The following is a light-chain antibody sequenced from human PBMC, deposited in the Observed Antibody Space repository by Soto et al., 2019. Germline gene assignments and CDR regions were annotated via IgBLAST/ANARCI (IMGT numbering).Light chain of an antibody. CDR1: QSVLYNSNNKNH. CDR3: QQYYSIPFT. CDR2: GAS. J-gene: IGKJ2*01. Sequence: DFVMTQAPDALAVSLGERATINCKSSQSVLYNSNNKNHLGWFQQKPGHPPKLLIYGASFRPSGVPDRFSGSGSGTDFTLTIRSLQADDVAVYYCQQYYSIPFTFGQGTKLEI. V-gene: IGKV4-1*01.